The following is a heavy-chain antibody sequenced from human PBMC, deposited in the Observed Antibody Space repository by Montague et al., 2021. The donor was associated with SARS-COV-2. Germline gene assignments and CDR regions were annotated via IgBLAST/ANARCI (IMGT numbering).Heavy chain of an antibody. V-gene: IGHV4-39*01. Sequence: SETLSLTCTVSGGSISSPDYYWGWIRQSPGKGLEWIGSISDAGRTYYNPSLRSRVSLSMDTSKNHFSLSLNSVTAADTAVYFCARQLPSYGSTNKCYPYCFDVWGQGALVTVSS. CDR2: ISDAGRT. D-gene: IGHD2-8*01. J-gene: IGHJ4*02. CDR3: ARQLPSYGSTNKCYPYCFDV. CDR1: GGSISSPDYY.